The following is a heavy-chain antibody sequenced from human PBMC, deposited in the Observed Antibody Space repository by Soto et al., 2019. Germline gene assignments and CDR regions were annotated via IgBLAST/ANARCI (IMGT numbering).Heavy chain of an antibody. Sequence: QVQLVQSGAEVRQPASSVKVSCKISVGSFISYAISWVRQAPGQGLEWMGGIVPIVGTTTYAQKFQGRVTITADEATSTAYMQLSRLRSDDTAVYYCVRVVAIPGYPDHWGQGTLVTVSS. D-gene: IGHD5-12*01. V-gene: IGHV1-69*12. J-gene: IGHJ4*02. CDR3: VRVVAIPGYPDH. CDR1: VGSFISYA. CDR2: IVPIVGTT.